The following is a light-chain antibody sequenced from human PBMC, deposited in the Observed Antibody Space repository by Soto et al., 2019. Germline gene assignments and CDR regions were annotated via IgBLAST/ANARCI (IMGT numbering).Light chain of an antibody. CDR2: DVS. V-gene: IGLV2-14*01. CDR3: SSYTTSTTPW. CDR1: SSDVGGYNY. Sequence: QSVLTQPASVSGSPGQSITISCTGTSSDVGGYNYVSWYQQHPGKAPKLMIYDVSNRPSGVSNRFSGSKSGNTASLTISGLQAVDEADYYCSSYTTSTTPWIATGSKVT. J-gene: IGLJ1*01.